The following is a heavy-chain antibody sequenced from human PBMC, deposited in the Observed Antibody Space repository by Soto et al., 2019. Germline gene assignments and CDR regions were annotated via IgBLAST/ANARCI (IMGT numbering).Heavy chain of an antibody. D-gene: IGHD6-6*01. CDR3: ARDLLESSSSITDDY. CDR1: GFTFSSYA. V-gene: IGHV3-30-3*01. CDR2: ISYDGSNK. Sequence: QVQLVESGGGVVQPGRSLRLSCAASGFTFSSYAMHWVRQAPGKGLEWVAVISYDGSNKYYADSVKGRFTISRDNSKNTLYQKMSSRRAEDTAVYYCARDLLESSSSITDDYWGQGTLVTVSS. J-gene: IGHJ4*02.